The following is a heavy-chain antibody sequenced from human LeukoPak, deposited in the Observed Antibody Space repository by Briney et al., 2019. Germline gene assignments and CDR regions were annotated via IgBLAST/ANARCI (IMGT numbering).Heavy chain of an antibody. CDR3: AKQYYGSGSYPYINDY. Sequence: GGSLRLSCAASGFTFSSYGMHWVRQAPGKGLEWVAVISYDGSNKYYADSVKGRFTISRDNSKNTLYLQMNSLRAEDTAVYYCAKQYYGSGSYPYINDYWGQGTLVTVSS. J-gene: IGHJ4*02. CDR1: GFTFSSYG. V-gene: IGHV3-30*18. CDR2: ISYDGSNK. D-gene: IGHD3-10*01.